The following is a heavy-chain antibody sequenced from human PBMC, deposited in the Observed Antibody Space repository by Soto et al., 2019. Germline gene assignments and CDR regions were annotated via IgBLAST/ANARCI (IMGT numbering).Heavy chain of an antibody. J-gene: IGHJ3*02. V-gene: IGHV3-33*01. Sequence: QVQLVESGGGVVQPGRSLRLSCAASGFTFSSYGMHWVRQAPGKGLEWVAVIWYDGSNKYYADSVKGRFTISRDNSKNTLYLQMNSLRAEDTAVYYCATEIWWSHGNAFDIWGQGTMVTVSS. CDR3: ATEIWWSHGNAFDI. CDR2: IWYDGSNK. CDR1: GFTFSSYG. D-gene: IGHD2-15*01.